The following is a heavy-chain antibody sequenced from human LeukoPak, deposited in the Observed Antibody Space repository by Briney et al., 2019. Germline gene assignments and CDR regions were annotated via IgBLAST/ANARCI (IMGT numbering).Heavy chain of an antibody. CDR2: TYYSGST. J-gene: IGHJ4*02. V-gene: IGHV4-30-4*08. Sequence: SETLSLTCTVSGGSISSGDYYWSWIRQPPGKGLEWIGYTYYSGSTYYNPSLKSRVTISVDTSKNQFSLKLSSVTAADTAVYYCARDRGGSQDYWGQGTLVTVSS. CDR3: ARDRGGSQDY. D-gene: IGHD1-26*01. CDR1: GGSISSGDYY.